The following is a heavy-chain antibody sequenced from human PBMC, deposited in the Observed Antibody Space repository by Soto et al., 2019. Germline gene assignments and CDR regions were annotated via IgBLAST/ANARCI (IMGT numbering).Heavy chain of an antibody. D-gene: IGHD2-2*01. V-gene: IGHV1-46*03. J-gene: IGHJ3*02. CDR1: GYTFTSYY. CDR2: INPSGGST. Sequence: ASVKVSCKASGYTFTSYYMHWVRQAPGQGLEWMGIINPSGGSTSYAQKFKGRVTMTRDTSTSTVYMELSSLRSEDTAVYYCASRGVKGDIVVVPAASDAFDIWGQGTMVTVSS. CDR3: ASRGVKGDIVVVPAASDAFDI.